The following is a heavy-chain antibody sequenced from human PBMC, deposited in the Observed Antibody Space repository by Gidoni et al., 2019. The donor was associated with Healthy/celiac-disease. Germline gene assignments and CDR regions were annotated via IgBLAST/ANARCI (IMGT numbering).Heavy chain of an antibody. D-gene: IGHD4-17*01. V-gene: IGHV3-9*01. CDR1: GFTLDDYA. Sequence: EVQLVESGGGLVQPGRSLSLSCAASGFTLDDYAMHWVRQAPGKGLGWVSCISWNSGSIGYADSVKGRFTISRDNAKNSLYLQMNSLRAEDTALYYCAKDKYGDSAYWYFDLWGRGTLVTVSS. J-gene: IGHJ2*01. CDR3: AKDKYGDSAYWYFDL. CDR2: ISWNSGSI.